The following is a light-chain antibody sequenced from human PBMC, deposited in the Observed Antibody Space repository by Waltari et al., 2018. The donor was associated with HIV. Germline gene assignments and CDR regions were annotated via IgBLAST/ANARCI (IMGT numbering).Light chain of an antibody. J-gene: IGLJ2*01. CDR1: STTIGTNF. CDR2: DNN. CDR3: GTWDNSLKTVV. Sequence: QSVLTQPPSVSAAPGQTVSIPFSGFSTTIGTNFVSWYHHLPGKAPKLLIFDNNKRPSGIPDRVSASKSGTSATLAITGLQTGDEGDYYCGTWDNSLKTVVFGGGTKVTVL. V-gene: IGLV1-51*01.